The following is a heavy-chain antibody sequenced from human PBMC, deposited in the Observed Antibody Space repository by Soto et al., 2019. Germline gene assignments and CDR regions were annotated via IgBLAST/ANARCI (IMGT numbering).Heavy chain of an antibody. CDR1: GFTFSSYA. Sequence: GGSLRLSCAASGFTFSSYAMHWVRQAPGKGLEWVAVISYDGSNKYYADSVKGRFTISRDNSKNTLYLQMNSLRAEDTAVYYCARGPRWIFGVVILPDYWGQGTLVTVSS. V-gene: IGHV3-30-3*01. D-gene: IGHD3-3*01. J-gene: IGHJ4*02. CDR3: ARGPRWIFGVVILPDY. CDR2: ISYDGSNK.